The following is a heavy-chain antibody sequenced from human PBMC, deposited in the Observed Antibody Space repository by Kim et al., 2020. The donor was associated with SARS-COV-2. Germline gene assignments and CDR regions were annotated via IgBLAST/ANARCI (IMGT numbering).Heavy chain of an antibody. CDR3: ARHWGSERSFDY. CDR2: ISYSGST. CDR1: GGSISSYY. D-gene: IGHD3-10*01. V-gene: IGHV4-59*08. Sequence: SETLSLTCAVSGGSISSYYWSWIRQPPGERLEWIGYISYSGSTNHNPSRKSRVTITVDTSKNQFSLKLSSVTAADTAVYYCARHWGSERSFDYWGQGTLVTVSS. J-gene: IGHJ4*02.